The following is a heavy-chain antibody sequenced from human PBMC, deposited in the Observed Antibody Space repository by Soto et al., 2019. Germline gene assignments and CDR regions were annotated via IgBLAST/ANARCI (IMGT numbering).Heavy chain of an antibody. CDR1: GFTFSDYY. D-gene: IGHD2-2*01. CDR3: ARGRRCSSTSCYLLSLFDY. CDR2: ISSSGCTI. J-gene: IGHJ4*02. Sequence: PGGSLRLSCAASGFTFSDYYMSWIRQAPGKGLEWVSYISSSGCTIYYADSVKGRFTISRDNAKNSLYLQMNSLRAEDTAVYYCARGRRCSSTSCYLLSLFDYWGQGTLVTVSS. V-gene: IGHV3-11*01.